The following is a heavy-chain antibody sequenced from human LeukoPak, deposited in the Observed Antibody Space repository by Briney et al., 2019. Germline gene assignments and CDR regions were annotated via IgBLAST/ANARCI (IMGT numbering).Heavy chain of an antibody. CDR1: GGSISSYY. J-gene: IGHJ4*02. CDR3: AREVVPAASGNYFDY. Sequence: SETLSLTCTVSGGSISSYYWSWIRQPPGKGLEWIGYIYYSGSTNYNPSLKSRVTISVDTSKNQFSLKLSSVTAADTAVYYCAREVVPAASGNYFDYWGQGTLVTVSS. D-gene: IGHD2-2*01. CDR2: IYYSGST. V-gene: IGHV4-59*12.